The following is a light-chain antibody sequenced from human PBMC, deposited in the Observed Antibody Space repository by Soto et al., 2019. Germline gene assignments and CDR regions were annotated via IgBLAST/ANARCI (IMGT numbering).Light chain of an antibody. J-gene: IGKJ3*01. V-gene: IGKV3-20*01. CDR1: QSVSRSD. CDR3: QHYGTSPFT. Sequence: EIVLTQSPGTLSLSPGERATLSCRASQSVSRSDLAWYQQKPDQAPRLLIYGASSKATGIPDRFSGSGSGTDFTLTISRLEPEDFAVYYCQHYGTSPFTFGPGTKVDIK. CDR2: GAS.